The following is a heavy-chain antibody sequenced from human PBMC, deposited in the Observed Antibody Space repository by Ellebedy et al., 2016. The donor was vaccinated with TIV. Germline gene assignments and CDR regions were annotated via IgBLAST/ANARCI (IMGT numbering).Heavy chain of an antibody. D-gene: IGHD3-16*02. Sequence: GESLKISCAASGFTFSSYAMHWVRQAPGKGLEWVAVISYDGSNKYYADSVKGRFTISRDNAKNSLYLQMNSLRDEDTAVYYCARDGRLSSSRPTNWFDPWGQGTLVTVSS. CDR1: GFTFSSYA. J-gene: IGHJ5*02. V-gene: IGHV3-30-3*01. CDR2: ISYDGSNK. CDR3: ARDGRLSSSRPTNWFDP.